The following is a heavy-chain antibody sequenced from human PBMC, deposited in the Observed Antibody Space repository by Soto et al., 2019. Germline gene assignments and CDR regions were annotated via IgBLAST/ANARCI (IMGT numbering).Heavy chain of an antibody. Sequence: EVQLLESGGGLVQPGGSLRLSCAVSGVTLSDYAMSWVRQAPGEGLEWGSSIRLAAGNTHYADSVRGRFTISRDNLKNILYLQMNYLRAEDTALYYCAKSTYCAGDCYSKDFDAWGQGTLVTVS. V-gene: IGHV3-23*01. D-gene: IGHD2-21*02. CDR1: GVTLSDYA. J-gene: IGHJ4*02. CDR2: IRLAAGNT. CDR3: AKSTYCAGDCYSKDFDA.